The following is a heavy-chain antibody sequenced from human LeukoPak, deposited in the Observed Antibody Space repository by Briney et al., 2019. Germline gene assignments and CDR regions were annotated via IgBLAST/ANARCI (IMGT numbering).Heavy chain of an antibody. CDR1: GFTFSSHW. Sequence: GGSLRLSCEASGFTFSSHWMHWVRQVPGKGLVWVARIRGDENEIDYADSVKGRFTISRDNAKNTLYLQMNSLGVEDTAVYFCARGHVPGSTRHWDFWGQGTLVTVSS. CDR2: IRGDENEI. V-gene: IGHV3-74*01. D-gene: IGHD3-10*01. CDR3: ARGHVPGSTRHWDF. J-gene: IGHJ4*02.